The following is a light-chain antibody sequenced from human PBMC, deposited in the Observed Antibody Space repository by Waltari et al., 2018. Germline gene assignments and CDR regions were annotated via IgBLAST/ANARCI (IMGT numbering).Light chain of an antibody. V-gene: IGLV2-23*02. CDR3: CSFAGYGIYV. J-gene: IGLJ1*01. CDR1: ADNVDILYL. Sequence: QSALTQPASVSGSLGQSTTISCSETADNVDILYLVSWYQRHPGRAPRLLIYDINQRPSGISDRFSGSKSGKTASLTISGLQAEDEADYYCCSFAGYGIYVFGSGTHVTVL. CDR2: DIN.